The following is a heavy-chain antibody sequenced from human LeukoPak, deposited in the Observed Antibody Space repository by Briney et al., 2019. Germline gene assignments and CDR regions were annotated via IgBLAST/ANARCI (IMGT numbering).Heavy chain of an antibody. J-gene: IGHJ3*02. V-gene: IGHV1-46*01. CDR2: INPSGGSR. D-gene: IGHD3-22*01. CDR1: GYTFTSYY. Sequence: GASVKVSCKASGYTFTSYYMHWVRQAPGQGLEWMGIINPSGGSRSYAQKFQGRVTMTRDMSTSTAYMELSSLRSEDTAVYYCATRKNHYDSSGYNDAFDIWGQGTMVTVSS. CDR3: ATRKNHYDSSGYNDAFDI.